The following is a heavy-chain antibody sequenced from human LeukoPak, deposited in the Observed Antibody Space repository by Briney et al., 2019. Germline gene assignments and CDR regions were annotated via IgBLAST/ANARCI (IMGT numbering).Heavy chain of an antibody. Sequence: PGGSLRLSCAASGFTFSSYSMNWVRQAPGKGLEWVSSITGDDYMYYADSVKGRFTISRDNAKNSLCLQMDSLRAEDTAVYYCARVYETNGYLYWGQASLVTVSS. D-gene: IGHD3-22*01. V-gene: IGHV3-21*01. J-gene: IGHJ4*02. CDR1: GFTFSSYS. CDR3: ARVYETNGYLY. CDR2: ITGDDYM.